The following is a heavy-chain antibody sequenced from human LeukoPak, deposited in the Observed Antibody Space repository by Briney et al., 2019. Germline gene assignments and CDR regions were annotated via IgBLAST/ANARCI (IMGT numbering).Heavy chain of an antibody. CDR1: GFTFSSYA. CDR2: ISGSGGST. Sequence: GGSLRLSCAASGFTFSSYAMSWVRQAPGKGLEWVSAISGSGGSTYCADSVKGRFTISRDNSKNTPYLQMNSLRAEDTAVYYCANDYYDSSGPNTGGVYWGQGTLVTVSS. J-gene: IGHJ4*02. CDR3: ANDYYDSSGPNTGGVY. V-gene: IGHV3-23*01. D-gene: IGHD3-22*01.